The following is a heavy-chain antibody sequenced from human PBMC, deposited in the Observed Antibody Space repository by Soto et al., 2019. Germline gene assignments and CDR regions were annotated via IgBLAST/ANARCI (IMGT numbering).Heavy chain of an antibody. V-gene: IGHV3-21*01. CDR1: GFTFSIYT. Sequence: EVQLVESGGGLVKPGGSLRLSCAASGFTFSIYTMNWVRQAPGKGLEWVSSISPSSDYIYYADSLKGRFTISIDNTKNSLYLQMNSLGVEDTAVYYCARGHIVVLPAASRAYYYGLDVWGQGTTVTVSS. D-gene: IGHD2-2*01. J-gene: IGHJ6*02. CDR2: ISPSSDYI. CDR3: ARGHIVVLPAASRAYYYGLDV.